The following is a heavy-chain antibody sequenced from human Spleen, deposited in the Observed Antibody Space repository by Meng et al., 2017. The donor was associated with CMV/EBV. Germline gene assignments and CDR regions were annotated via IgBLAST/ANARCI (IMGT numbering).Heavy chain of an antibody. Sequence: FCSSAMPYVRQAPVKRLQWLAVLSYAGRNTSSAASLEDRFTISSDNSTNTLYLQMNSLRAEDTAVYYCARDPYCSSTSCLTGQYFQHWGQGTLVTVSS. CDR1: FCSSA. V-gene: IGHV3-30*04. D-gene: IGHD2-2*01. CDR3: ARDPYCSSTSCLTGQYFQH. J-gene: IGHJ1*01. CDR2: LSYAGRNT.